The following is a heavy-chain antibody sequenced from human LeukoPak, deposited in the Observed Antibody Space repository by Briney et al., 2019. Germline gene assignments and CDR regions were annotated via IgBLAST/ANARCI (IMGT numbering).Heavy chain of an antibody. J-gene: IGHJ4*02. D-gene: IGHD1-14*01. CDR2: IYYSGST. CDR1: GGSISSFF. CDR3: VRGHIRSREIDY. V-gene: IGHV4-59*01. Sequence: PSETLSLTCTVSGGSISSFFWSWIRQPPGKGLEWLGYIYYSGSTKYNPSLKSRVSLSVDTSKNQFSLNLTSVTAADTAVYYCVRGHIRSREIDYWGQGTLVTVSS.